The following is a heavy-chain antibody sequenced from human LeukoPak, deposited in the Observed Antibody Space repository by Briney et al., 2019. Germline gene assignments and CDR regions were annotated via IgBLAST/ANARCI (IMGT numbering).Heavy chain of an antibody. CDR3: ARDRTTSIFGVVIKDWFDP. D-gene: IGHD3-3*01. CDR1: GFTFSSYG. CDR2: IWYDGSNK. V-gene: IGHV3-33*01. J-gene: IGHJ5*02. Sequence: GGSLRLSCAASGFTFSSYGMHWVRQAPGRGLEWVAVIWYDGSNKYYADSVKGRFTISRDHSKNTLYLQMNSLRAEDTAVYYCARDRTTSIFGVVIKDWFDPWGQGTLVTVSS.